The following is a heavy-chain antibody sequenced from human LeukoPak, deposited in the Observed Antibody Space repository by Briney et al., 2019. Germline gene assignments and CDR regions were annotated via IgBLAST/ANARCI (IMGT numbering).Heavy chain of an antibody. Sequence: GGSLRLSCAASGFTFSSYSMNWVRQAPGKGLEWVSSISSSGSYIYYADSVKGRFTISRDNAKNSLYLQMNSLRAEDTAVYYCARAYSSSSNNWFDPWGQGTLVTVSS. CDR3: ARAYSSSSNNWFDP. CDR2: ISSSGSYI. CDR1: GFTFSSYS. J-gene: IGHJ5*02. D-gene: IGHD6-13*01. V-gene: IGHV3-21*01.